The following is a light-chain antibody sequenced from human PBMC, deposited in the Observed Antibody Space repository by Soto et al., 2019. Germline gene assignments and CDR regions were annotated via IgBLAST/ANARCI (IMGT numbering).Light chain of an antibody. Sequence: DIQMTQSPSTLSASVGDRVTITCRASQTIFRWLAWYQQRPGKAPNLLISDASDLQSGVPSRFSGSGCGAEFTLTIGRLQPDDFATYYCQQYNSYPWTFGQGTKVEF. CDR3: QQYNSYPWT. V-gene: IGKV1-5*01. CDR1: QTIFRW. CDR2: DAS. J-gene: IGKJ1*01.